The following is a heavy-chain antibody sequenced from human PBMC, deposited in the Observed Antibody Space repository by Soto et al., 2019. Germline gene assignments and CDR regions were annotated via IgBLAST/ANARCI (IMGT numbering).Heavy chain of an antibody. D-gene: IGHD3-16*02. Sequence: QVQLQESGPGLVKPSQTLSLTCTISGGSISSGDYYWSWIRHPPGKGLEWIGSIYYSVRTNYNPSLKSRLNISLDTSTNQFSLKLSSVTAADKAVYYCARMGLHVGELSRNWFDPWGQGTLVTVSS. CDR1: GGSISSGDYY. CDR2: IYYSVRT. CDR3: ARMGLHVGELSRNWFDP. V-gene: IGHV4-31*03. J-gene: IGHJ5*02.